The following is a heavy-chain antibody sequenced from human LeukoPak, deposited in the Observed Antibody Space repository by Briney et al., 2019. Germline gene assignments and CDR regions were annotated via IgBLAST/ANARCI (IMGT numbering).Heavy chain of an antibody. V-gene: IGHV4-39*01. D-gene: IGHD4-11*01. CDR2: IYYSGST. CDR1: GGSISSSSYY. Sequence: PSETLSLTCTVSGGSISSSSYYWGWIRQPPGKGLEWIGSIYYSGSTYYNPSLKSRATISVDTSKNQFSLKLSSVTAADTAVYYCARQRSKVLDYWGQGTLVTVSS. CDR3: ARQRSKVLDY. J-gene: IGHJ4*02.